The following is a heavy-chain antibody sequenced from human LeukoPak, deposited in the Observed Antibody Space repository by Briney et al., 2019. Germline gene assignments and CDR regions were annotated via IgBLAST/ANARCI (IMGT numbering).Heavy chain of an antibody. CDR1: GFTFSSNS. CDR3: AGDRGGWELLSAY. CDR2: IAYDGSNK. J-gene: IGHJ4*02. V-gene: IGHV3-30*04. Sequence: PGRSLRLSCAASGFTFSSNSMHWVRQAPGKGLEWVAVIAYDGSNKYYADSVKGRFTISRDDSKNTLYLLMNSLRAEDTAVYYCAGDRGGWELLSAYWGQGTLVTVSS. D-gene: IGHD1-26*01.